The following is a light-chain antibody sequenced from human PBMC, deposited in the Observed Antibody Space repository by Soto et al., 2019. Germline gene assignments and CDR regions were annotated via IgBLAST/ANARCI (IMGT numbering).Light chain of an antibody. J-gene: IGLJ3*02. Sequence: QSVLTQPPSVSGAPGKRVTISCTGNSSNLGAGYDVHWYQQLPGAVHKLVIFGNRNRPSGVPERFSGSKSGTSASLAITGLQAEDEADYYCQAYDYSLTASVFGGGTKVTVL. CDR3: QAYDYSLTASV. V-gene: IGLV1-40*01. CDR2: GNR. CDR1: SSNLGAGYD.